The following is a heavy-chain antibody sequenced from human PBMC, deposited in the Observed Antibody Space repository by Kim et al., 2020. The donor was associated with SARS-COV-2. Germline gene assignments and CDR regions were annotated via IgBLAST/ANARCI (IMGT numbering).Heavy chain of an antibody. CDR3: ALEPLDWALNRPLFGI. V-gene: IGHV3-30*03. Sequence: GGSLRLSCAASGFTFSSYGMHWVRQAPGKGLEWVAVISYDGSNKYYADSVKGRFTISRDNSKNTLYLQMNSLRAEDTAVYYCALEPLDWALNRPLFGIWGQGTMVTVSS. D-gene: IGHD3-9*01. J-gene: IGHJ3*02. CDR1: GFTFSSYG. CDR2: ISYDGSNK.